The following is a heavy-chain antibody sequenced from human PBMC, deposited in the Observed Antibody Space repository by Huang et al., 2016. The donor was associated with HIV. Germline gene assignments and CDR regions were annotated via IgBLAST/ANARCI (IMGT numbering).Heavy chain of an antibody. J-gene: IGHJ4*02. CDR1: GFTFRSYG. V-gene: IGHV3-30*02. CDR2: IWYDGSNE. Sequence: QVQLVESGGGVVQPGGSLRLSCAASGFTFRSYGMHWVRQAPGKGLGCVAFIWYDGSNEYYAESVKGRFTISRDNSENTLYLQMNSLRPDDTAVYYCAKGASSGWYYFDYGGQGTLVSVSS. D-gene: IGHD6-13*01. CDR3: AKGASSGWYYFDY.